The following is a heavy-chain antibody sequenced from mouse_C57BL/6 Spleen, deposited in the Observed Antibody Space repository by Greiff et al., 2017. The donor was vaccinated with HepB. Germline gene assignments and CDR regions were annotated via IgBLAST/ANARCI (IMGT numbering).Heavy chain of an antibody. J-gene: IGHJ2*01. CDR3: ARDNVGYFDY. V-gene: IGHV1-82*01. CDR2: IYPGDGDT. Sequence: VQLQQSGPELVKPGASVKISCKASGYAFSSSWMNWVKQRPGKGLEWIGRIYPGDGDTNYNGKFKGKATLTADKSSSTAYMQLSSLTSEDSAVYVCARDNVGYFDYWGQGTTLTVSS. CDR1: GYAFSSSW. D-gene: IGHD1-3*01.